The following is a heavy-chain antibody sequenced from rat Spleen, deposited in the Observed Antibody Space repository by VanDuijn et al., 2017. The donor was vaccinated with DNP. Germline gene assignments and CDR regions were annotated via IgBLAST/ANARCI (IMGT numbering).Heavy chain of an antibody. CDR3: ARHGEVHLRYAMDA. D-gene: IGHD1-5*01. CDR2: IGSDGYAP. V-gene: IGHV5S11*01. Sequence: EVQLVESGGGLVQPGRSLKLSCAASGFTFSDYYMAWVRQAPTKGLEWVAYIGSDGYAPYYTDSVKGRFAISRDNAKSTLYLQMDSLRSEETATYYCARHGEVHLRYAMDAWGQGASVTVSS. J-gene: IGHJ4*01. CDR1: GFTFSDYY.